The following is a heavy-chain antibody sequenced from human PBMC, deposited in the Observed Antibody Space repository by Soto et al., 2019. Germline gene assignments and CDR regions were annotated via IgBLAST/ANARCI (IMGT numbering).Heavy chain of an antibody. CDR3: VREYAFLEWLLKENYYYYGMDV. Sequence: GGSLRLSCAASGFTFSSYWMTWVRQAPGKGLEWVANIKQDGSEKYYVDSVKGRFTISRDNAKNSLYLQMNSLRAEDSAVYYCVREYAFLEWLLKENYYYYGMDVWGQGTTVTVSS. CDR1: GFTFSSYW. J-gene: IGHJ6*02. D-gene: IGHD3-3*02. CDR2: IKQDGSEK. V-gene: IGHV3-7*01.